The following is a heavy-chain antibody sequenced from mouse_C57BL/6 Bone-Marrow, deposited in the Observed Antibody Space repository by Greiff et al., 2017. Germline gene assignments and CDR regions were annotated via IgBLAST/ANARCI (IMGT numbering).Heavy chain of an antibody. V-gene: IGHV1-4*01. Sequence: VQLQQSGAELVRPGASVKMSCKASGYTFTSSTMHWVKQRPGQGLEWIGYINPSSGYTKYNQKFKDKATLTADKSSCTAYMQLSSLTSEDSAVYYCARGRYSAMDYWGQGTSVTVSS. CDR3: ARGRYSAMDY. D-gene: IGHD1-1*01. CDR2: INPSSGYT. CDR1: GYTFTSST. J-gene: IGHJ4*01.